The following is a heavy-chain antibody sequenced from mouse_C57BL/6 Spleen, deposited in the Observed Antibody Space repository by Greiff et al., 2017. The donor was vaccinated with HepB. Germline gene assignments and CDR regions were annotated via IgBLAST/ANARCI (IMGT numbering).Heavy chain of an antibody. D-gene: IGHD2-1*01. Sequence: LQQPGAELVKPGASVKLSCKASGYTFTSYWMHWVKQRPGQGLEWIGMIHPNSGSTNYNEKFKSKATLTVDKSSSTAYMQLSSLTSEDSAVYDCARDGNYPYWYFDVWGTGTTVTVSS. CDR1: GYTFTSYW. CDR2: IHPNSGST. J-gene: IGHJ1*03. V-gene: IGHV1-64*01. CDR3: ARDGNYPYWYFDV.